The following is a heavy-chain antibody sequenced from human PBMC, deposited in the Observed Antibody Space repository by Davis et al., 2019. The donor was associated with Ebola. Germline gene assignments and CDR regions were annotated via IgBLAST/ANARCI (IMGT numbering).Heavy chain of an antibody. V-gene: IGHV4-59*01. CDR3: ARDRGYCSGGSCYSRLGYYGMDV. D-gene: IGHD2-15*01. J-gene: IGHJ6*02. Sequence: PSETLSPTCTVSGGSISSYYWSWIRQPPGKGLEWIGYIYYSGSTDYNPSLKSRVTISVDTSKNQFSLKLSSVTAADTAVYYCARDRGYCSGGSCYSRLGYYGMDVWGQGTTVTVSS. CDR1: GGSISSYY. CDR2: IYYSGST.